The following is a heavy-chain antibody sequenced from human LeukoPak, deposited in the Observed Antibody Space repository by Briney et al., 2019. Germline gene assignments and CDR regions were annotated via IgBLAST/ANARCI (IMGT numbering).Heavy chain of an antibody. J-gene: IGHJ6*03. CDR2: IYYSGST. CDR1: DDSISSYY. Sequence: PSETLSLTCTVSDDSISSYYWSWIRQPPGKGLEWIGYIYYSGSTNYNPSLKSRVTISVDTSKNQFSLKLSSVTAADTAVYYCARMVGWGARRYSYFMDVWGKGTTVTISS. CDR3: ARMVGWGARRYSYFMDV. V-gene: IGHV4-59*01. D-gene: IGHD1-26*01.